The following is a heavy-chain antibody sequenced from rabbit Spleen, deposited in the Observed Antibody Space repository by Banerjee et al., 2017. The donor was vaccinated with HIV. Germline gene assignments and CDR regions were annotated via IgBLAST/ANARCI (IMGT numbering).Heavy chain of an antibody. CDR2: INIVTGKS. Sequence: QEQLEESGGGLVKPEGSLTLTCKASGVSFSDKDVMCWVRQAPGNGLEWIACINIVTGKSVYASWAKGRFTMSRTSSTTVTLQMTSLTVADTATYFCARDTGSSFSSYGMDLWGPGTLVTVS. D-gene: IGHD8-1*01. J-gene: IGHJ6*01. CDR3: ARDTGSSFSSYGMDL. CDR1: GVSFSDKDV. V-gene: IGHV1S45*01.